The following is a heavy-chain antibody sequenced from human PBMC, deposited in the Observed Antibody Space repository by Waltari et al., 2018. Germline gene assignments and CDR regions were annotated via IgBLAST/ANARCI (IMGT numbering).Heavy chain of an antibody. J-gene: IGHJ4*02. V-gene: IGHV4-39*07. D-gene: IGHD5-12*01. Sequence: QLQLQESGPGLVKPSETLSLTSTVAAGSISSSSYYCGLIRQPPGKGLEWIGSIYYSGSTYYNPSLKSRVTISGETSKNQFSLKLSSVTAEDTAVYYCARRTQSGSYFDYWGQGTLVTVSS. CDR1: AGSISSSSYY. CDR3: ARRTQSGSYFDY. CDR2: IYYSGST.